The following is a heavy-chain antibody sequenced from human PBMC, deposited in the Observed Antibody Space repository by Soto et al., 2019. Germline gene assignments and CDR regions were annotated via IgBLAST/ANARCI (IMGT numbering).Heavy chain of an antibody. CDR3: ASSQKGYNWNYFDH. Sequence: SETLSLTCAVSGGSISGSYYYWGWLRQSPGRGPEWIGSVFYTGFTSYNPSLESRVSVSVDTSKNQFSLKVSAVTTADTAVYYCASSQKGYNWNYFDHWGQGALVTVSS. CDR1: GGSISGSYYY. CDR2: VFYTGFT. D-gene: IGHD1-20*01. J-gene: IGHJ4*02. V-gene: IGHV4-39*01.